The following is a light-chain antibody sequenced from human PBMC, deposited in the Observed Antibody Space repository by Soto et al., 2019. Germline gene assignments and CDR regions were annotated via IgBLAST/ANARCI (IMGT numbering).Light chain of an antibody. CDR2: WAS. CDR1: HSGFYNSYNKDY. V-gene: IGKV4-1*01. CDR3: QQYYSQPFT. Sequence: DIVMTQSPDSLPVSLGEGATINCKASHSGFYNSYNKDYLAWYQQKPGQPPKLLISWASARDPGVPDRFSGSGSEINFTLTSSRLQAEDVAVYFCQQYYSQPFTFGQGTKLDIK. J-gene: IGKJ2*01.